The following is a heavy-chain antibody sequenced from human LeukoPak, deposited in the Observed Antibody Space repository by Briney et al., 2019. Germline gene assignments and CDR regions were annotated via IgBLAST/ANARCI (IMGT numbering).Heavy chain of an antibody. CDR3: ARDGTAIIAVAGVYFDY. V-gene: IGHV3-30-3*01. J-gene: IGHJ4*02. Sequence: GGSLRLSCAASGFTFSSYAMHWVRRAPGKGLEWVAVISYDGSNKYYADSVKGRFTISRDNSKNTLYLQMNSLRAEDTAVYYCARDGTAIIAVAGVYFDYWGQGTLVTVSS. D-gene: IGHD6-19*01. CDR2: ISYDGSNK. CDR1: GFTFSSYA.